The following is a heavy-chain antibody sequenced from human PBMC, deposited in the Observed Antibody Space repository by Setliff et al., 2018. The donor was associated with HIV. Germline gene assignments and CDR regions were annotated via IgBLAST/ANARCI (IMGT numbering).Heavy chain of an antibody. V-gene: IGHV4-34*01. CDR1: GSSFNNYY. J-gene: IGHJ4*02. CDR3: ARGPVSGYDRGWVDS. D-gene: IGHD5-12*01. CDR2: IDHSGGP. Sequence: SETLSLTYAVYGSSFNNYYWSWIRQSPGKGLEWIGEIDHSGGPNYKSSLKSRVTITIDTSKNQFSLKVTSVTAADTAIYYRARGPVSGYDRGWVDSWGQGTQVTVSS.